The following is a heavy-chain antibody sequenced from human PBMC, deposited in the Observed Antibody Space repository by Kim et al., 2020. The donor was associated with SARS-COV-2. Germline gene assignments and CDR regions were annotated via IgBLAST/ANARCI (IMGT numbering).Heavy chain of an antibody. Sequence: SRKFTGRVTITRDTSASTAYMELSSLRSEDTAVYYCARSSIAARPSRFDPWGQGTLVTVSS. CDR3: ARSSIAARPSRFDP. V-gene: IGHV1-3*01. D-gene: IGHD6-6*01. J-gene: IGHJ5*02.